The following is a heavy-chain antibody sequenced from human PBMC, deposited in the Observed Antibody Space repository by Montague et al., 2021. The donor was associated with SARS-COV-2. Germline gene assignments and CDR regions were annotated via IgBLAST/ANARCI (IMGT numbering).Heavy chain of an antibody. CDR2: VYYSGST. CDR3: ARLGFVELWLNLGWFDP. J-gene: IGHJ5*02. V-gene: IGHV4-39*01. CDR1: GDSIRSSGYY. D-gene: IGHD3-16*02. Sequence: SETLSLTCSASGDSIRSSGYYWGWIRQPPGKGLEWIGTVYYSGSTNYNPSLKSRVTMPVDTSKNQFSLELRSVTAADTAVYYCARLGFVELWLNLGWFDPWGQGTLVTVSS.